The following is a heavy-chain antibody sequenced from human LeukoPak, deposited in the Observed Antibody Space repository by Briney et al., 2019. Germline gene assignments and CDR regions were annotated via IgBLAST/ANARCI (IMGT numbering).Heavy chain of an antibody. CDR3: ARDYDFWSGYYGYYYGMDV. J-gene: IGHJ6*02. CDR2: INPSGGST. V-gene: IGHV1-46*01. CDR1: GYTFTSYY. Sequence: ASVKVSCKASGYTFTSYYMHWVRQAPGQGLEWMGIINPSGGSTSYAQKFQGRVTMTRDTSTSTVYMELSSLRSEDTAVYYCARDYDFWSGYYGYYYGMDVWGQGTTVTVSS. D-gene: IGHD3-3*01.